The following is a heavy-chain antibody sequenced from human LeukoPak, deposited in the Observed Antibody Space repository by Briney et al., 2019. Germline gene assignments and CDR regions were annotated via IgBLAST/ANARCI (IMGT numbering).Heavy chain of an antibody. D-gene: IGHD3-3*01. J-gene: IGHJ6*03. CDR1: GFTFSSYW. Sequence: PGGSLRLSCAASGFTFSSYWMHWVRQAPGKGLVWVSRINSDGSSTSYADSVKGRFTISRDNAKNTLYLQMNSLSAEDTAVYYCARAITIFGVDAYGGYYYYYMDVWGKGTTVTVSS. CDR3: ARAITIFGVDAYGGYYYYYMDV. CDR2: INSDGSST. V-gene: IGHV3-74*01.